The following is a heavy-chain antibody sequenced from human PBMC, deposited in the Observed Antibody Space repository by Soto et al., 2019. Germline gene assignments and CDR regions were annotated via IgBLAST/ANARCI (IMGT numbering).Heavy chain of an antibody. Sequence: ASVKVSSKASGYTFTDYYIHWVRQAPGQGLEWIGWINANNGFTDYAQKFQDRFTMTRDTSINTAYMEVNSLRSDDTALYFCARDHRTGTYSAWGQGTLVIVSS. CDR2: INANNGFT. CDR1: GYTFTDYY. CDR3: ARDHRTGTYSA. D-gene: IGHD1-1*01. V-gene: IGHV1-2*02. J-gene: IGHJ4*02.